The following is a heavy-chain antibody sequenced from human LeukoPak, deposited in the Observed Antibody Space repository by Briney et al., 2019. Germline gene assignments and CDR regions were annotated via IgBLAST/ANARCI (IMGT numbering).Heavy chain of an antibody. D-gene: IGHD6-25*01. CDR2: IKQDGSEK. Sequence: GGSLRLSCAASGFTFSSYWMSWVRQAPGKGLEWVANIKQDGSEKYYVDSVKGRFTISRDNAKNSLYLQMNSLRAEDTAVYYCARVWAYSRGLLTPFDYWGQGTLVTVSS. J-gene: IGHJ4*02. CDR1: GFTFSSYW. CDR3: ARVWAYSRGLLTPFDY. V-gene: IGHV3-7*01.